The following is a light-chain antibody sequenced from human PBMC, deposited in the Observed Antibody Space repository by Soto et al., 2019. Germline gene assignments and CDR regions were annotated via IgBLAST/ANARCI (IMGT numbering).Light chain of an antibody. CDR2: EAS. CDR1: QGIRND. CDR3: QQANSFPIT. V-gene: IGKV1-17*01. Sequence: DIQMRQSPYSLAASVGDRVTITCRASQGIRNDLAWYQQKPGKAPKLLIYEASSLQSGVPSRISGSGSGTDFTLTISSLQPEDFATYYCQQANSFPITFGQGTRPEIK. J-gene: IGKJ5*01.